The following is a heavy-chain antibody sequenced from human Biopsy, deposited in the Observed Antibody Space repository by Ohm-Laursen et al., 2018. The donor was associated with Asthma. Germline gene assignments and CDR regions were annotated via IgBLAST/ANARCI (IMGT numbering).Heavy chain of an antibody. Sequence: VSSVKVSCKASGYTFINYAIHWVRQAPGQRLEWMGWINAGNGNTKYSQKLQGRVTITRDTSASTAYVDLSSLRSEDTAVYYCARTYYDFLTGQVNDVFAIWGQGTMVTVSS. CDR2: INAGNGNT. CDR3: ARTYYDFLTGQVNDVFAI. CDR1: GYTFINYA. D-gene: IGHD3-9*01. J-gene: IGHJ3*02. V-gene: IGHV1-3*01.